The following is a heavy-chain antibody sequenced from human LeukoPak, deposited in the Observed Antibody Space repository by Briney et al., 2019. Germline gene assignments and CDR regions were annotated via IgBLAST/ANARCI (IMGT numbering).Heavy chain of an antibody. J-gene: IGHJ4*02. CDR1: GGSISGGGYY. CDR3: ARGYCSGGSCYSGLFDY. Sequence: SETLSLTCTVSGGSISGGGYYWSWIRQHPGKGLEWIGYIYYSGSTYYNPSLKSRVTISVDTSKNQFSLKLSSVTAADTAVYYCARGYCSGGSCYSGLFDYRGQGTLVTVSS. V-gene: IGHV4-31*03. D-gene: IGHD2-15*01. CDR2: IYYSGST.